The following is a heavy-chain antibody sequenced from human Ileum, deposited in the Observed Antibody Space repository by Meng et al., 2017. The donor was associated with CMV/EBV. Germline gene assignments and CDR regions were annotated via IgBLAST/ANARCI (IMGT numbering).Heavy chain of an antibody. CDR1: GFTFSSYS. CDR2: ISSSSSYI. J-gene: IGHJ4*02. Sequence: GGSLRLSCAASGFTFSSYSMNWVRQAPGKGLEWVSSISSSSSYIYYADSVKGRFTISRDNAKNSLYLKMNSLRAEDTAVYYCARTFDRKYYFDYWGQGTLVTVSS. V-gene: IGHV3-21*01. D-gene: IGHD3-9*01. CDR3: ARTFDRKYYFDY.